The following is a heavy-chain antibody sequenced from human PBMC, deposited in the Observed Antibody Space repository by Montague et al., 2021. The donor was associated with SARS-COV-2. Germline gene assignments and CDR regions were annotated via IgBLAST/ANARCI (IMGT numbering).Heavy chain of an antibody. CDR3: ARELGYCSSTNCFHFDY. J-gene: IGHJ4*02. V-gene: IGHV4-39*07. D-gene: IGHD2-2*01. CDR2: IYSGST. Sequence: SETLSLTCTVSGGSINSSSYYWGWIRQPPGKGLEWIGSIYSGSTCYNPSLKSRVTISVDTSKNQFSLKLSSVTAADTAVFYCARELGYCSSTNCFHFDYWGQGTLVTVSS. CDR1: GGSINSSSYY.